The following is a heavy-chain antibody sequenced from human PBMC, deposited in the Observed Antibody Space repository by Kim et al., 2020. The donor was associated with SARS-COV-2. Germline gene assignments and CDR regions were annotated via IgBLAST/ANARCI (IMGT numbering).Heavy chain of an antibody. CDR1: GFTFSSYG. Sequence: GGSLRLSCAASGFTFSSYGMHWVRQAPGKGLEWVSVIWYDGSNKYYADSVKGRFTISRDNSKNTLYLQMNSLRVEDTAVYYCARDRAHDDGTSFEDFQHGGQGTLVTVSS. CDR3: ARDRAHDDGTSFEDFQH. CDR2: IWYDGSNK. J-gene: IGHJ1*01. V-gene: IGHV3-33*01. D-gene: IGHD1-1*01.